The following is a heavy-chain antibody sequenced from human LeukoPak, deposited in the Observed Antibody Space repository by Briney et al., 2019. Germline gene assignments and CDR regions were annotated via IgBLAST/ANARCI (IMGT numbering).Heavy chain of an antibody. CDR2: IYSGGST. V-gene: IGHV3-53*01. Sequence: GGSLGLSCAASGFTVSSNYMSWVRQAPGKGLEWVSVIYSGGSTYYADSVKGRFTISRDNSKNTLYLQMNSLRAEDTAVYYCARGSTSSGYSFDYWGQGTLVTVSS. CDR1: GFTVSSNY. CDR3: ARGSTSSGYSFDY. D-gene: IGHD3-22*01. J-gene: IGHJ4*02.